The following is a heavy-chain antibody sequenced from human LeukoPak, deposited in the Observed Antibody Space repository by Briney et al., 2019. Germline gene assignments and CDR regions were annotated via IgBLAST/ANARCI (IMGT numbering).Heavy chain of an antibody. J-gene: IGHJ4*02. D-gene: IGHD2-8*02. Sequence: GGSLRLSCAASGFTFSSYSMNWVRQAPGKGLEWVSVIYRGGSTYYADSVRGRFTISRDNSNNTLYLQMSSLRAEDTAVYYCARSPGAGNFDYWGQGTLVTVSS. CDR2: IYRGGST. V-gene: IGHV3-53*01. CDR1: GFTFSSYS. CDR3: ARSPGAGNFDY.